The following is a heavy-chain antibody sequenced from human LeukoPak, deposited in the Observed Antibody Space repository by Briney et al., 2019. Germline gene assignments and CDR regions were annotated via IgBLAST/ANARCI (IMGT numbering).Heavy chain of an antibody. CDR3: ARRRDYDSSGYYRGDAFDV. V-gene: IGHV5-51*01. CDR2: AYPGDTYT. CDR1: GYSFTNYW. Sequence: PGESLKISCKGFGYSFTNYWIAWVRLMPGRGLEWMGMAYPGDTYTRYNPSFQGRVTISADKSITTAYIQWSSLEASDTAMYYCARRRDYDSSGYYRGDAFDVWGQGTMVTVSS. D-gene: IGHD3-22*01. J-gene: IGHJ3*01.